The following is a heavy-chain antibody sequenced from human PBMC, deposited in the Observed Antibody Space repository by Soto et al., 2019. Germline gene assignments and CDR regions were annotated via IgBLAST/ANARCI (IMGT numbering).Heavy chain of an antibody. J-gene: IGHJ6*03. V-gene: IGHV6-1*01. D-gene: IGHD7-27*01. CDR2: TYCGSRCYY. CDR1: GDSISRIGSA. CDR3: AREKGGVSRAGETYDYYYYMDV. Sequence: PSQTLSLTCAISGDSISRIGSAWNWIRQSPSRGLEWLGRTYCGSRCYYDYAVSVKSRITINSDPSKNQFSLQLNSVTLDDTAVYYCAREKGGVSRAGETYDYYYYMDVWGTGTTVTVSS.